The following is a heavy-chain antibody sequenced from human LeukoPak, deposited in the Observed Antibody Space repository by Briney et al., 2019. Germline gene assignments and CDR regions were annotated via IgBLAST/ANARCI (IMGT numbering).Heavy chain of an antibody. Sequence: GASLRLSCAASGFSFSIYAMSWVRLAPGKGLEWVSAISPGGDTIYYLDSVKGRFTISRDNSKNTLYLQMNSLRAEDTAVYYCARRTTVVGPAPFDHWGQGTLVTVSS. CDR3: ARRTTVVGPAPFDH. J-gene: IGHJ4*02. CDR1: GFSFSIYA. CDR2: ISPGGDTI. V-gene: IGHV3-23*01. D-gene: IGHD4-23*01.